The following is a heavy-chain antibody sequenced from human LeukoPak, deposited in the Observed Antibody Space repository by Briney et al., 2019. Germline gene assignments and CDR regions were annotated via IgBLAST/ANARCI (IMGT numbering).Heavy chain of an antibody. J-gene: IGHJ4*02. CDR2: TYYSGST. CDR3: ARSVHDFWSGSFDY. CDR1: GGSKSSSSYY. D-gene: IGHD3-3*01. Sequence: PSETLTLTCTVSGGSKSSSSYYWGWIRQPPGKGLEWIGSTYYSGSTYYNPSLKSRVTISVDTSKNQFSLKLSSVTAADTAVYYCARSVHDFWSGSFDYWGQGTLVTVSS. V-gene: IGHV4-39*07.